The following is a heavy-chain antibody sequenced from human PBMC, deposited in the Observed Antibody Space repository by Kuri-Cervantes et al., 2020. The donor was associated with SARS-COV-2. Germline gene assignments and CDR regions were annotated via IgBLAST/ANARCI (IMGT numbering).Heavy chain of an antibody. J-gene: IGHJ6*02. CDR2: ISFDESDK. Sequence: GESLKISCAASEFTFRNYAMHWVRQAPGKGLEWVSVISFDESDKSYVDSVEGRFTISRDNSKSTLYLQMNSLRAEDTAVYYCAKDHGPYSRATAYYGMDVWGQGTTVTVSS. D-gene: IGHD6-13*01. V-gene: IGHV3-30*04. CDR1: EFTFRNYA. CDR3: AKDHGPYSRATAYYGMDV.